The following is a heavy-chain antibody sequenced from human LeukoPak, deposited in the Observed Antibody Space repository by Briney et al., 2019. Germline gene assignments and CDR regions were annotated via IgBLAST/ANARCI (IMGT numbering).Heavy chain of an antibody. CDR1: GGSISSYY. D-gene: IGHD1-20*01. CDR2: IYTSGST. J-gene: IGHJ3*02. Sequence: PSETLSLTCIVSGGSISSYYWSWIRQPAGKGLEWIGRIYTSGSTNYNPSLKSRVTISVDKSKNQFSLKLSSVTAADTAVYYCARDHSGHNWNADDAFDIWGKGTMVTVSS. V-gene: IGHV4-4*07. CDR3: ARDHSGHNWNADDAFDI.